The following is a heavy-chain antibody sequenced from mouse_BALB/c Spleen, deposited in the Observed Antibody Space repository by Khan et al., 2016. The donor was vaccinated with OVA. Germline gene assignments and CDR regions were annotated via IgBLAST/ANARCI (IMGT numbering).Heavy chain of an antibody. CDR2: IDPANGNT. D-gene: IGHD1-1*01. CDR1: GFNIKDTY. CDR3: APYDYYVCFAY. V-gene: IGHV14-3*02. J-gene: IGHJ3*01. Sequence: VQLQQSGAELVKPGASVKLSCTASGFNIKDTYMHWVKQRPDQGLEWIGRIDPANGNTNYAPKFQGKATITADTSSNTAYLQLSSLTSEDTAGYYCAPYDYYVCFAYWGQGTLVTVSA.